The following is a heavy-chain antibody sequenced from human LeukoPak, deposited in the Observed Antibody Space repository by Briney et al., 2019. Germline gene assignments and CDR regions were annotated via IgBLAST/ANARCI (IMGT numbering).Heavy chain of an antibody. CDR3: ARHLGYCSSSGCYFDY. CDR1: GGSISRSSYY. D-gene: IGHD2-2*01. CDR2: ISYSGST. J-gene: IGHJ4*02. Sequence: PSETLSLTCTVSGGSISRSSYYWGWIRQPPGKGLEWIGSISYSGSTYYTPSLKSRVTISVDTSKNQFSLKLSSLTAADTAVYYCARHLGYCSSSGCYFDYWGQGALVTVSS. V-gene: IGHV4-39*01.